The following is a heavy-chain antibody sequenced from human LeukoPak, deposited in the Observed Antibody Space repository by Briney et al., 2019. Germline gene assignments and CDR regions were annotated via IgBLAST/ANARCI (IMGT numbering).Heavy chain of an antibody. CDR3: ARVRTRPHTERGAFDI. Sequence: GGSLRLSCVASGFTFSTYGMHWVRQAPGKGLEWVAFIWYDGSNKYYADSVKGRFTVSRDNVRDTLFLQMNSLRPEDTAVYYCARVRTRPHTERGAFDIWGQGTMVTVSS. J-gene: IGHJ3*02. V-gene: IGHV3-30*02. CDR2: IWYDGSNK. D-gene: IGHD1-14*01. CDR1: GFTFSTYG.